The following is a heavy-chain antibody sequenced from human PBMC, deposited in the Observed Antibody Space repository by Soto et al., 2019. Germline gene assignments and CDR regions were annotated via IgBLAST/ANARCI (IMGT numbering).Heavy chain of an antibody. J-gene: IGHJ4*02. CDR1: GYTFSNYG. Sequence: ASVKVSCKASGYTFSNYGISWVRQAPGQGLEWMGWIRVYTDDTHYAQKFQGRVTMTADASTTTAYMDLYNLTSDDTAVSFCARRSGTTIFGSRGPETRVAVSS. V-gene: IGHV1-18*04. D-gene: IGHD1-1*01. CDR3: ARRSGTTIFGS. CDR2: IRVYTDDT.